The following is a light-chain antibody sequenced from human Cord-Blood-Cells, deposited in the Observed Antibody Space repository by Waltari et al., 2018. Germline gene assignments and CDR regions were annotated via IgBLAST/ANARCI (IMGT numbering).Light chain of an antibody. V-gene: IGLV2-8*01. CDR2: EVS. J-gene: IGLJ2*01. CDR1: SSAVGGYNY. Sequence: QSALTQPPSASGSPGQSVTISCTGTSSAVGGYNYVSWSQQHPGKAPKLRIYEVSKRPSGVPDRFSGSKSGNTASLTVSGLQAEDEADYYCSSYAGSNNLVFGGGTKLTVL. CDR3: SSYAGSNNLV.